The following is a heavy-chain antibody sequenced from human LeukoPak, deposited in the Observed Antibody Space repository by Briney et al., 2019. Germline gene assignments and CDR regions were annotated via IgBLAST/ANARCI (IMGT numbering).Heavy chain of an antibody. CDR3: VRDFSCSGGSCPLFDS. Sequence: GGSVRLSCAASGFTFNIYAMSWARQAPGKGLAWVSGLNEDGGYTYYADSVKGRFTISRDNSENTLYLQMSSLRAEDTAIYYCVRDFSCSGGSCPLFDSWGQGNVVSVSS. V-gene: IGHV3-23*01. J-gene: IGHJ4*02. CDR1: GFTFNIYA. D-gene: IGHD2-15*01. CDR2: LNEDGGYT.